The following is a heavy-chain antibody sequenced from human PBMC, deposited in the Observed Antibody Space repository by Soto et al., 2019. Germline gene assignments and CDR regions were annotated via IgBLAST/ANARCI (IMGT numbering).Heavy chain of an antibody. V-gene: IGHV1-8*01. CDR3: ARDRALGLAVAPNYGMDV. J-gene: IGHJ6*02. Sequence: ASVKVSCKASGYTFTSYDINWVRQATGQGLEWMGWMNPNSGNTGYAQKFQGRVTMTRNTSISTAYMELRSLRSDDTAVYYCARDRALGLAVAPNYGMDVWGQGTTVTVSS. CDR1: GYTFTSYD. CDR2: MNPNSGNT. D-gene: IGHD6-19*01.